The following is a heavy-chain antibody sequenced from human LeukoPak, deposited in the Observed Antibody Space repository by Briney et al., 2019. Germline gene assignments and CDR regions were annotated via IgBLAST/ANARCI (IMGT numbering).Heavy chain of an antibody. Sequence: QSGGSLRLSCAASGFTFSSYGMHWVRQAPGKGLEWVAFIRYDGSNKYYADSVKGRFTISRDNSKNTLYLQMNSLRAEDTAVYYCAKDFRIVGATPFDYWGQGTLVTVSS. J-gene: IGHJ4*02. CDR3: AKDFRIVGATPFDY. D-gene: IGHD1-26*01. V-gene: IGHV3-30*02. CDR1: GFTFSSYG. CDR2: IRYDGSNK.